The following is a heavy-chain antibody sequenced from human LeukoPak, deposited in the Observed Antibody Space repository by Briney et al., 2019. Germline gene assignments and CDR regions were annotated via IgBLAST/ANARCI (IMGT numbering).Heavy chain of an antibody. V-gene: IGHV1-69*05. Sequence: GASVKVSCKASGGTFSSYAISWVRQAPGQGLEWMGGIIPIFGTANYAQKFQGRVTITTDESTSTAYMELSSLRSEDTAVYYCARASENTYYYDSSGYYLFDYWGQGTLVTVSS. CDR1: GGTFSSYA. CDR2: IIPIFGTA. CDR3: ARASENTYYYDSSGYYLFDY. J-gene: IGHJ4*02. D-gene: IGHD3-22*01.